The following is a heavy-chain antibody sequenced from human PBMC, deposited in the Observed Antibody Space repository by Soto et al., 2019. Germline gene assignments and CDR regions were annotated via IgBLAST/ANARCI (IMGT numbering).Heavy chain of an antibody. J-gene: IGHJ6*02. CDR1: GYSFTSYW. CDR3: ARSESAIVDYYYGMDV. V-gene: IGHV5-10-1*01. CDR2: IDPSDSYT. Sequence: GSLKISCKGSGYSFTSYWISWVRQMPGKGLEWMGRIDPSDSYTNYSPSFQGHVTISADKSISTAYLQWSSLKASDTAMYYCARSESAIVDYYYGMDVWGQGTTVTVSS. D-gene: IGHD2-21*02.